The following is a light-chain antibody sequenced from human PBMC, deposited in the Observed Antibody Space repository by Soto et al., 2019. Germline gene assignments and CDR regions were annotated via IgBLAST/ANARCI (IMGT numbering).Light chain of an antibody. J-gene: IGKJ1*01. CDR3: QQYGSSQS. V-gene: IGKV1-39*01. CDR2: AAS. Sequence: DIQMTQSPSSLSASVGDRVTITCRASQSISSYLNWYQQKPGKAPKLLIYAASSLQSGVPSRFSGSGSGTDFTLTVSSLQPEDFAVYYCQQYGSSQSFGQGTKVEIK. CDR1: QSISSY.